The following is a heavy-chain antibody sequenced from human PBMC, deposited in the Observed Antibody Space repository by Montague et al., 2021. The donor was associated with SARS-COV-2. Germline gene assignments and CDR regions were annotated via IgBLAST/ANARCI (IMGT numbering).Heavy chain of an antibody. V-gene: IGHV2-5*02. CDR1: GFSLSTSGVG. D-gene: IGHD6-19*01. J-gene: IGHJ5*02. Sequence: PALVKPTQTLTLTCTFSGFSLSTSGVGVGWIRQPPGKALEWLALIYWDDDKRYSPSLKSRLTITKDTSKNQVVLTMTNMDPVDTATYYCANLRGSGWYGDWFDPWGQGTLVTVSS. CDR2: IYWDDDK. CDR3: ANLRGSGWYGDWFDP.